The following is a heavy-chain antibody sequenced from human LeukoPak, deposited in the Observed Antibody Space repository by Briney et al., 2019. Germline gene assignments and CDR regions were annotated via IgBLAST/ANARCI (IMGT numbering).Heavy chain of an antibody. CDR3: ARSKSYSSGWADFDY. Sequence: SGGSQRLSCAASGFTFSSHDMHWVRQPTGKGLEWVSVIGTAGNTYYAGSVKGRFTISRENAKNSLYLQMNSLRAGDTAVYYCARSKSYSSGWADFDYWGEGTLVTVSS. J-gene: IGHJ4*02. V-gene: IGHV3-13*04. D-gene: IGHD6-19*01. CDR1: GFTFSSHD. CDR2: IGTAGNT.